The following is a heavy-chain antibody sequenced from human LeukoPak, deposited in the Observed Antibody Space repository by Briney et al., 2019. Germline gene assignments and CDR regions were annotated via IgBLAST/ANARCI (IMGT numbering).Heavy chain of an antibody. CDR1: GFTFSSYW. Sequence: PGGSLRLSCAASGFTFSSYWMSWVRQAPGKGLEWVSAISGSGFNTYYADSVKGRFTISRDNAKNSLYLQMNSLRAEDTAVYYCAELGITMIGGVWGKGTTVTISS. CDR3: AELGITMIGGV. D-gene: IGHD3-10*02. CDR2: ISGSGFNT. J-gene: IGHJ6*04. V-gene: IGHV3-23*01.